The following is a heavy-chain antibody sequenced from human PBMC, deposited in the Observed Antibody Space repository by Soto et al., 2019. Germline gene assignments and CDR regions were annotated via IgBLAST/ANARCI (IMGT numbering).Heavy chain of an antibody. D-gene: IGHD3-22*01. CDR3: ARDGYYDSSGYRFDY. CDR2: IYYSGST. Sequence: SETLSLTCTVSGGSISSGDYYWSWIRQPPGKGLEWIGYIYYSGSTYYNPSLKSRVTISVDTSKNQFSLKLSPVTAADTAVYYCARDGYYDSSGYRFDYWGQGTLVTVSS. V-gene: IGHV4-30-4*01. J-gene: IGHJ4*02. CDR1: GGSISSGDYY.